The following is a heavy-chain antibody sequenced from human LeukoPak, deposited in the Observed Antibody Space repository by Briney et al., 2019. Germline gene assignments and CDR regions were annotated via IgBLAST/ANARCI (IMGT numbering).Heavy chain of an antibody. CDR2: INHSGST. CDR3: ARETRSGGSLLRGNWFDP. CDR1: GGSFSGYY. V-gene: IGHV4-34*01. Sequence: SETLSLTCAVYGGSFSGYYWSWIRQPPGKGLEWIGEINHSGSTNYNPSLKSRVTISVDMSKNQFSLKLSSVTAADTAVYYCARETRSGGSLLRGNWFDPWGQGTLVTVSS. D-gene: IGHD2-15*01. J-gene: IGHJ5*02.